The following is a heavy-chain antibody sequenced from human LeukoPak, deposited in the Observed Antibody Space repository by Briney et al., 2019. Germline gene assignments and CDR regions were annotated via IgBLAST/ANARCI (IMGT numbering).Heavy chain of an antibody. J-gene: IGHJ4*02. V-gene: IGHV4-4*07. CDR2: IYTSGST. CDR1: GGSISNYY. CDR3: ARESGYYYDTSGYTFDY. Sequence: PSETLSLTCTVSGGSISNYYWSWIRQSAGKGLEWIGRIYTSGSTNYDPSLKSRVSMSVDSSKNQFSLRLRSVTAADTAVYYCARESGYYYDTSGYTFDYWGQGILVGVSS. D-gene: IGHD3-22*01.